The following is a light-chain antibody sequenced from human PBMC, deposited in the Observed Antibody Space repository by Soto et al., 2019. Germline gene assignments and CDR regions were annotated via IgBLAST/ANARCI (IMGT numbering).Light chain of an antibody. CDR1: QSVLYSSNNKNY. CDR2: WAS. CDR3: QQYYSTPLT. J-gene: IGKJ4*01. Sequence: DIVMTQSPDSLAVSLGERATINCMSSQSVLYSSNNKNYLAWYQQKPGQPPKLLIYWASTRESGVPDRFSGSGSGTDFTLTISSLQAEDVAVYYCQQYYSTPLTFGGGTKVEIK. V-gene: IGKV4-1*01.